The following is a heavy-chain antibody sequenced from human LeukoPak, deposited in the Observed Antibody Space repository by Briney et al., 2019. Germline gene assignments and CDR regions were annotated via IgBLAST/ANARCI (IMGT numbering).Heavy chain of an antibody. V-gene: IGHV3-48*02. CDR2: ISDSSSLT. CDR1: GLTFSRYA. D-gene: IGHD3-10*01. Sequence: TGGSLRLSCAASGLTFSRYAMSWVRQAPGKGLEWVSYISDSSSLTYYADSVKGRFTISRDNAKNSLSLQLNSLRDEDTAVYFCAKVIRGGYGMDVWGQGTTVTVSS. CDR3: AKVIRGGYGMDV. J-gene: IGHJ6*02.